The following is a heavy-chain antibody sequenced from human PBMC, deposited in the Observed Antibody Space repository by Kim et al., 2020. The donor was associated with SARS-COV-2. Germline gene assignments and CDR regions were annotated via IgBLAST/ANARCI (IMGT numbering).Heavy chain of an antibody. CDR3: ARGPAASWFDP. Sequence: YYNPSLKSRVTISVDTSKNQFSLKLSSVTAADTAVYYCARGPAASWFDPWGQGTLVTVSS. V-gene: IGHV4-39*07. D-gene: IGHD2-2*01. J-gene: IGHJ5*02.